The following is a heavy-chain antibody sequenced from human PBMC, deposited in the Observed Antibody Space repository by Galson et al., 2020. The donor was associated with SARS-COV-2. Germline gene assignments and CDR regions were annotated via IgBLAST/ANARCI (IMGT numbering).Heavy chain of an antibody. V-gene: IGHV4-34*01. CDR2: INHSGST. J-gene: IGHJ4*02. Sequence: SETLSLTCAVYGGSLSGYYWSWIRQPPGKGLEWIGEINHSGSTNYNPSLKSRVTISVDTSKNQFSLKLSSVTAADTAVFYCARGPRGIRYVVYWGQGTLVTVSS. D-gene: IGHD3-9*01. CDR1: GGSLSGYY. CDR3: ARGPRGIRYVVY.